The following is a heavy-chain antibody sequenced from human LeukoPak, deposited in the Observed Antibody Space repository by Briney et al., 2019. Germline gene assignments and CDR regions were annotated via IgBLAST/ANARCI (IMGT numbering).Heavy chain of an antibody. D-gene: IGHD6-13*01. Sequence: GGSLRLSCAASGYTFSYYGMHWVRQAPGKGLEWVAVISYDGSNKYYADSVKGRFTISRDNSKNTLYLQMNSLRAEDTAVYYCARGPAAGIVYWGQGTLVTVSS. CDR1: GYTFSYYG. CDR2: ISYDGSNK. CDR3: ARGPAAGIVY. V-gene: IGHV3-30*19. J-gene: IGHJ4*02.